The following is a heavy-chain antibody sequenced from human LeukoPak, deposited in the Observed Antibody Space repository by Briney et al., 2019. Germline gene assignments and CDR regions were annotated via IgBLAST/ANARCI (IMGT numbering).Heavy chain of an antibody. V-gene: IGHV3-23*01. CDR2: ISGSGGST. Sequence: PGGSLRLSCAASGFTLSSYAMSWVRQAPGKGLEWVSAISGSGGSTYYADSVKGRFTISRDNSKNTLYLQMNSLRAEDTAVYYCAKEPIVSPIVVVVAATQSWGQGTLVTVSS. D-gene: IGHD2-15*01. J-gene: IGHJ4*02. CDR1: GFTLSSYA. CDR3: AKEPIVSPIVVVVAATQS.